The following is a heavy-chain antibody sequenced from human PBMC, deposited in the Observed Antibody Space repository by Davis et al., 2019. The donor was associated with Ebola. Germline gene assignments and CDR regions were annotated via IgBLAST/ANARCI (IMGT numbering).Heavy chain of an antibody. CDR1: GFTFSSYA. CDR2: ISGSGDTT. Sequence: PGGSLRLSCAASGFTFSSYAMSWVRQAPGKGLEWVSAISGSGDTTYYADSVKGRFTISRDNSKNTLYLQMNSLRAEDTAVYYCAKDPCSGGSCYLYWFDPWGQGTLVTVSS. CDR3: AKDPCSGGSCYLYWFDP. V-gene: IGHV3-23*01. D-gene: IGHD2-15*01. J-gene: IGHJ5*02.